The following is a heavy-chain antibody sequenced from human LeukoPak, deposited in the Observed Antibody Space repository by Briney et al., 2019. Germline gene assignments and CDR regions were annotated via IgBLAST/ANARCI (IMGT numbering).Heavy chain of an antibody. D-gene: IGHD3-9*01. V-gene: IGHV4-59*01. CDR2: IYYSGST. Sequence: PSETLSLTCTVSGGSISSYYWSWIRRPPGKGLEWIGYIYYSGSTNYNPSLKSRVTISVDTSKNQFSLKLSSVTAADTAVYYCARNYDILTGYYPFDYWGQGTLVTVSS. CDR1: GGSISSYY. CDR3: ARNYDILTGYYPFDY. J-gene: IGHJ4*02.